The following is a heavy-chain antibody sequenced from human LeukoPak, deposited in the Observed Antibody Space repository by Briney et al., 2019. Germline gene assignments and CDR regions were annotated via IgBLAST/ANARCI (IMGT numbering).Heavy chain of an antibody. V-gene: IGHV1-69*04. CDR3: ARAAAGILRFLEWAYYMDV. D-gene: IGHD3-3*01. Sequence: APVKVSCKASGGTFSSYAISWVRQAPGQGLEWMGRIIPILGIANYAQKFQGRVTITADKSTSTAYMELSSLRSEDTAVYYCARAAAGILRFLEWAYYMDVWGKGTTVTVSS. CDR2: IIPILGIA. CDR1: GGTFSSYA. J-gene: IGHJ6*03.